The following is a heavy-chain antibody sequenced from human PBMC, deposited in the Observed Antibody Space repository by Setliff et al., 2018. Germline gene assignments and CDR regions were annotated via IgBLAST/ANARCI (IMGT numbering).Heavy chain of an antibody. CDR3: AKGGSTSCYTEADY. V-gene: IGHV3-23*01. CDR2: ISGSSGNT. D-gene: IGHD2-2*02. J-gene: IGHJ4*02. CDR1: GFTFSSYA. Sequence: GSLRLSCVASGFTFSSYAMSWVRQAPGKGLEWVSAISGSSGNTFYADSVKGRFTISRENSKDTLYLQMNSLRAEDTAVYYCAKGGSTSCYTEADYWGQGTLVTVSS.